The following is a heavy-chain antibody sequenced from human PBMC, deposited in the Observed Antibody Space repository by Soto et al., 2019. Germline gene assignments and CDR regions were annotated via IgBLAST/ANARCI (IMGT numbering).Heavy chain of an antibody. V-gene: IGHV1-18*01. J-gene: IGHJ4*02. CDR2: ISVYSGNT. D-gene: IGHD2-15*01. Sequence: QVQLVQSGAEVKKPGASVKVSCKASGYTFTSYDISWVRQAPGQGHEWMGWISVYSGNTNYAQELQGRVTMTTDTSTSTAYMDLRSLRSDDTAVYYCARGYCSGGYCYRFDYWGQGTLVTVSS. CDR1: GYTFTSYD. CDR3: ARGYCSGGYCYRFDY.